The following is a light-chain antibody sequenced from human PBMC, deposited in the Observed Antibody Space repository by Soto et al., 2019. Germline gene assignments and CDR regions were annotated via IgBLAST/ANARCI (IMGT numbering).Light chain of an antibody. J-gene: IGKJ2*01. Sequence: ENVLTQSPGTLSLSPGEGATLSCRASQGISNNYLAWYQQKPGQAPRVLIYGASTRVTGIPDRFSGSWSGTDFTLTISRLEPEDFAVYFCQQYGRSHPTIGQWTKVEIK. CDR1: QGISNNY. CDR3: QQYGRSHPT. V-gene: IGKV3-20*01. CDR2: GAS.